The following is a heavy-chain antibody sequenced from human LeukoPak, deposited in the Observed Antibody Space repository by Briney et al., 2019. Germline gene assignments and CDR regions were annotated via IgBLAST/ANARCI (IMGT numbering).Heavy chain of an antibody. CDR3: TRKRFSGDCYLSDP. CDR2: INTSTGNT. V-gene: IGHV1-18*04. D-gene: IGHD2-21*02. CDR1: GYSFTTYG. Sequence: APVKVSCKASGYSFTTYGIMWVRQAPGQAPEWMGWINTSTGNTYYAQNFQGTVTTTRDTSTSTAYMQLRSLRSDDTAVYYCTRKRFSGDCYLSDPWGQGTRVTVSS. J-gene: IGHJ5*02.